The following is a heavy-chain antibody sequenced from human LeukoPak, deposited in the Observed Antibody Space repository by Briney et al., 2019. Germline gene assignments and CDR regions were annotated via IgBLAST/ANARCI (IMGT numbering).Heavy chain of an antibody. J-gene: IGHJ4*02. D-gene: IGHD3-22*01. CDR3: ARRGGYSSGYPFDY. Sequence: SETLSLTCAVYGGSFSSYYWSWIRQAPGKGLEWIGYIYYSGSTNYNPSLKSRVTISVDTSNNQFSLKLNSVTAADTAVYYCARRGGYSSGYPFDYWGQGTLVTVSS. CDR1: GGSFSSYY. CDR2: IYYSGST. V-gene: IGHV4-59*08.